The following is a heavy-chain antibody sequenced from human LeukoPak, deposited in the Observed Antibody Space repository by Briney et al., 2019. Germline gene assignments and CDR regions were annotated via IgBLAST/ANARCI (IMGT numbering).Heavy chain of an antibody. J-gene: IGHJ5*02. D-gene: IGHD2-21*02. V-gene: IGHV3-21*01. Sequence: GGSLRLSCAASGFTFSTYTMNWVRQAPGKGLEWVSSISRSSSSIYYADSVKGRFTISRDNAKNSLYLQMNSLRAEDTAVYYCARGLVVVTLKDWFDPWGQGTLVTVSS. CDR1: GFTFSTYT. CDR3: ARGLVVVTLKDWFDP. CDR2: ISRSSSSI.